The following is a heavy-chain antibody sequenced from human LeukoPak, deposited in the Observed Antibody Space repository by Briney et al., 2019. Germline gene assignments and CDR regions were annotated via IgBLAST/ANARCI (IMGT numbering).Heavy chain of an antibody. CDR3: ARFTGYSGPEIGGYYFDY. CDR1: GYTFTSYG. J-gene: IGHJ4*02. CDR2: IIPILGIA. D-gene: IGHD5-18*01. V-gene: IGHV1-69*04. Sequence: ASVKVSCKASGYTFTSYGVSWVRQAPGQGLEWMGRIIPILGIANYAQKFQGRVTITADKSTSTAYMELSSLRSEDTAVYYCARFTGYSGPEIGGYYFDYWGQGTLVTVSS.